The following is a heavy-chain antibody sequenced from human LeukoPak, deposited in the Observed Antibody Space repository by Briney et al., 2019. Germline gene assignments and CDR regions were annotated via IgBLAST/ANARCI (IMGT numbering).Heavy chain of an antibody. Sequence: GGSLRLSCAASGFIFSSYWMSWVRQAPEKGLEWVANIKQDGSEKYYVDSVKGRFTISRDNAKNSLYLQMNSLRAEDTAVYYCARVWTGVGSSAPGYWGQGTLVTVSS. CDR3: ARVWTGVGSSAPGY. D-gene: IGHD3-10*01. V-gene: IGHV3-7*01. CDR1: GFIFSSYW. J-gene: IGHJ4*02. CDR2: IKQDGSEK.